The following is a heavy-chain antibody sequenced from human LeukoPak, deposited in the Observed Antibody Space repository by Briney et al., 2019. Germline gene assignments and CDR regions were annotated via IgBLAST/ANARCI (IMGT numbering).Heavy chain of an antibody. V-gene: IGHV1-69*04. CDR2: IIPILGIA. D-gene: IGHD5-18*01. CDR1: GGTFSSYA. CDR3: VRDGYDPYAFDI. J-gene: IGHJ3*02. Sequence: ASVKVSCKASGGTFSSYAISWVRQAPGQGLEWMGGIIPILGIANYAQKFQGRVTITADKSTSTAYMELSSLRSEDTAVYYCVRDGYDPYAFDIWGQGTMVTVSS.